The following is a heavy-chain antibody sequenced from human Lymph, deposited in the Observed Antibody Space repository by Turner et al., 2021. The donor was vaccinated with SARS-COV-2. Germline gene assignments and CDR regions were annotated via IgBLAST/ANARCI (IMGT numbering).Heavy chain of an antibody. D-gene: IGHD2-15*01. J-gene: IGHJ4*01. Sequence: LSLGKSCSSRWSPSHSLTPTCTFSGFSLSSRGMCVSWIRQPPGKALEWLARIDWDDDTYYSTSLKTRLTISKDNSKNQVVLTMTNMDPVDKDKKAYARGPLHWSRGSCYPSYLVYGFDRWGQGTMVTVSS. CDR2: IDWDDDT. CDR3: ARGPLHWSRGSCYPSYLVYGFDR. CDR1: GFSLSSRGMC. V-gene: IGHV2-70*15.